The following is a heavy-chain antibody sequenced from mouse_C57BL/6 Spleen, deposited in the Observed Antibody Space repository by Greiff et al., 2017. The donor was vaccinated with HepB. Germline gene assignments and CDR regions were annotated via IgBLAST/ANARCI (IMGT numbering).Heavy chain of an antibody. CDR3: ARRGYGRIFDY. V-gene: IGHV1-69*01. CDR2: IDPSDSYT. J-gene: IGHJ2*01. CDR1: GYTFTSYW. D-gene: IGHD1-1*01. Sequence: QVQLQQPGAELVMPGASVKLSCKASGYTFTSYWMHWVKQRPGQGLEWIGEIDPSDSYTNYNQKFKGKSTLTVDKSSSTAYMQLSSLTSEDSAVYYCARRGYGRIFDYWGQGTTLTVSS.